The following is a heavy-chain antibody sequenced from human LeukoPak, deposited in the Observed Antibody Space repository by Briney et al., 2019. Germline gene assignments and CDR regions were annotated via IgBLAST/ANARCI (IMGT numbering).Heavy chain of an antibody. Sequence: PSETLSLTCTVSGGSISSYYWSWIRQPAGKGLEWIGRIYTSGSTNYNPSLKSRVTMSVDTSKNQFSLKLSSVTAADTAVYYCARRSGWLDYYYMDVWGKGTTVTISS. CDR3: ARRSGWLDYYYMDV. CDR1: GGSISSYY. D-gene: IGHD6-19*01. CDR2: IYTSGST. J-gene: IGHJ6*03. V-gene: IGHV4-4*07.